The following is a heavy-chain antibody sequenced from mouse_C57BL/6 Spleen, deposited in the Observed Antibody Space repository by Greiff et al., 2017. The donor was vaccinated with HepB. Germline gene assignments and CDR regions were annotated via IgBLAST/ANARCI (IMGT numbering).Heavy chain of an antibody. CDR3: ARSGKGGYAMDY. J-gene: IGHJ4*01. D-gene: IGHD1-3*01. V-gene: IGHV1-4*01. Sequence: VQLQQSGAELARPGASVKMSCKASGYTFTSYTMHWVKQRPGQGLEWIGYINPSSGYTKYNQKFKDKATLTADKSSSTAYMQLSSLTSEDSAVYYCARSGKGGYAMDYWGQGTSVTVSS. CDR1: GYTFTSYT. CDR2: INPSSGYT.